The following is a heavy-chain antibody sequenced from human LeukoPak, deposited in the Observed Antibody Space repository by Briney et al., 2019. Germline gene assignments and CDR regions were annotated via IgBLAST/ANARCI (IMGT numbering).Heavy chain of an antibody. Sequence: SETLSLTCTVSGGSISSYYWSWIRQPPGKGLEWIGYIYYSGSTNYNPSLKSRVTISVDTSKNQFSLKLSSVTAVDTAVYYCGGVSSSGGSCYSPLWGQGTLITVSS. CDR2: IYYSGST. CDR3: GGVSSSGGSCYSPL. D-gene: IGHD2-15*01. V-gene: IGHV4-59*01. J-gene: IGHJ4*02. CDR1: GGSISSYY.